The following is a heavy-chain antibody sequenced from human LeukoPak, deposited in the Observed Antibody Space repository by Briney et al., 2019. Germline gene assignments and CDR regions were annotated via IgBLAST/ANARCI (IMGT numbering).Heavy chain of an antibody. CDR3: ARAPPPYYYDSSGYHDY. D-gene: IGHD3-22*01. V-gene: IGHV1-2*02. CDR1: GYTFTGYY. Sequence: ASVKVSCKASGYTFTGYYMHWVRQAPGQGLEWMGWINLNSGGTNYAQKFQGRVTMTRDTSISTAYMELSRLRSDDTAVYYCARAPPPYYYDSSGYHDYWGQGTLVTVSS. CDR2: INLNSGGT. J-gene: IGHJ4*02.